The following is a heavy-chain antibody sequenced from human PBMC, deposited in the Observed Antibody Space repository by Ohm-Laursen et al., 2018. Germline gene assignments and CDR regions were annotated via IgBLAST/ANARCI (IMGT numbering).Heavy chain of an antibody. D-gene: IGHD4-17*01. V-gene: IGHV2-70*11. Sequence: PTQTLTLTCTFSGFSLSTSGMCVSWIRQPPGKALEWLARIGWDDDKYYSTSLKTRLTISKDTSKNQVVLTMTNMDPVDTATYYCARTRGEDGDPISYYFDYWGQGTLVTVSS. CDR2: IGWDDDK. CDR1: GFSLSTSGMC. J-gene: IGHJ4*02. CDR3: ARTRGEDGDPISYYFDY.